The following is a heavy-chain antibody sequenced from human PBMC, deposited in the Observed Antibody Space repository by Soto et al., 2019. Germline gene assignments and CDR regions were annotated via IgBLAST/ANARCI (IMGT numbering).Heavy chain of an antibody. J-gene: IGHJ4*02. D-gene: IGHD6-25*01. CDR2: IKSKTDGGTT. CDR3: TTGGYN. V-gene: IGHV3-15*01. Sequence: GGSLRLSCAASGFTFSNAWMTWVRQAPGKGLEWVDRIKSKTDGGTTDYAAPMKGRFTISRDDSKNTLYLQMNSLKPEDTAVYYCTTGGYNWGQGTLVTVS. CDR1: GFTFSNAW.